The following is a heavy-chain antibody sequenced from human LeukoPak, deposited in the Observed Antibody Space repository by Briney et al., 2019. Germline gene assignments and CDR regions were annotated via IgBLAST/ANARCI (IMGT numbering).Heavy chain of an antibody. D-gene: IGHD1-26*01. CDR1: GFTFSSYA. V-gene: IGHV3-23*01. J-gene: IGHJ3*02. CDR3: AKEKRNLRGARDAFDI. Sequence: PGGSLRLSCAASGFTFSSYAMSWVRQAPGKGLEWVSVISGSDGSTYYADSVRGRFTISRDNSKNTLDLQMNSLRAEDTATYYCAKEKRNLRGARDAFDIWGQGTLVTVSA. CDR2: ISGSDGST.